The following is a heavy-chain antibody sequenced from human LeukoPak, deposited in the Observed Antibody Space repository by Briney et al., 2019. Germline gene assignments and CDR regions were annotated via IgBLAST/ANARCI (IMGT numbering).Heavy chain of an antibody. CDR2: IYNSGTT. CDR1: GGSISTNHY. Sequence: SETLSLTCTVSGGSISTNHYWNWIRQPAGKGLEWMGRIYNSGTTNYNPSLNSRVTISTDMSKNQISLKLSSVTAADTAVYYCARQTFGVLYFDSWGQGTLVVVSS. J-gene: IGHJ4*02. D-gene: IGHD3-10*01. CDR3: ARQTFGVLYFDS. V-gene: IGHV4-4*07.